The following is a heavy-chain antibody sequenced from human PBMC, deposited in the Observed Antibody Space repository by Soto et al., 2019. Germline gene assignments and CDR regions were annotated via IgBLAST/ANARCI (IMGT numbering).Heavy chain of an antibody. Sequence: QVQLVESGGGGVQPGRSLRLSCAASGFTFSSYGIHWVRQAPGKGLEWVAVISDDGRNKYYADSVKGRFAISRDNSRNTLYLQMSSMRAEDKAVYYCVKDGSSGWPYYYGLDVWGQGTTVTVSS. CDR1: GFTFSSYG. J-gene: IGHJ6*02. D-gene: IGHD6-19*01. V-gene: IGHV3-30*18. CDR3: VKDGSSGWPYYYGLDV. CDR2: ISDDGRNK.